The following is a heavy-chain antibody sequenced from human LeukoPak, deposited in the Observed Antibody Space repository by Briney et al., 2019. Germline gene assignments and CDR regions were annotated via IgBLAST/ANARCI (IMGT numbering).Heavy chain of an antibody. Sequence: PSETLSLTCAVYGGSFSGYYWSWIRQPPGKGLEWIGEINHSGSTNYNPSLKSRVTISVDASKNQFSLKLSSVTAADTAVYYCARVRHYYGSGSYPDYWGQGTLVTVSS. J-gene: IGHJ4*02. V-gene: IGHV4-34*01. CDR1: GGSFSGYY. CDR2: INHSGST. D-gene: IGHD3-10*01. CDR3: ARVRHYYGSGSYPDY.